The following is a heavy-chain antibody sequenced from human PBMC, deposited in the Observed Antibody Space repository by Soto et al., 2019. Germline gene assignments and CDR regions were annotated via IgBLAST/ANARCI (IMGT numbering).Heavy chain of an antibody. D-gene: IGHD4-17*01. V-gene: IGHV4-59*01. CDR1: GGSFRSYY. CDR2: IYYSGST. Sequence: XXTLSLPFAVSGGSFRSYYWRWILQPPGEGLEWIGPIYYSGSTNYNPSLKSRVTISIDTSKNQFSLKLSSVNAADTAVYFCARAYYGDYPYFDYWGQGTLVTVSS. CDR3: ARAYYGDYPYFDY. J-gene: IGHJ4*02.